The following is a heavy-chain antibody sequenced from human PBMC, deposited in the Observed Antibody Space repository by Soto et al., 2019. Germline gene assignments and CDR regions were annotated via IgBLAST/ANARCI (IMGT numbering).Heavy chain of an antibody. V-gene: IGHV4-34*01. Sequence: QVQLNQWGAGLLKPSETLSLMCAVYGESFSGYQWTWIRQPPGKGLEWIGEVNHSRSTNYNPSLMSRVTISADTSKSQFSLKLNSVTAADSAVYYCARRRWRYYDTSGYYGLDVWGQGTTVTVSS. CDR3: ARRRWRYYDTSGYYGLDV. CDR1: GESFSGYQ. J-gene: IGHJ6*02. D-gene: IGHD3-22*01. CDR2: VNHSRST.